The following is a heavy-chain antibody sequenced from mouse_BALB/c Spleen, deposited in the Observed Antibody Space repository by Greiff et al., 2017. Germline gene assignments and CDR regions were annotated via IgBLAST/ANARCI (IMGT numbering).Heavy chain of an antibody. J-gene: IGHJ1*01. CDR2: IYPYNGGT. Sequence: EVQLQQSGPELVKPGASVKISCKASGYTFTDYNMHWVKQSHGKSLEWIGYIYPYNGGTGYNQKFKSKATLTVDNSSSTAYMELRSLTSEDSAVYYCARSGYGNDADWYFDVWGAGTTVTVAS. CDR1: GYTFTDYN. V-gene: IGHV1S29*02. CDR3: ARSGYGNDADWYFDV. D-gene: IGHD2-10*02.